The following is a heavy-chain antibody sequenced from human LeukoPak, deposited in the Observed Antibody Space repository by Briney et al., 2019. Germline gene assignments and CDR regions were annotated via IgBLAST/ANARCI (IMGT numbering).Heavy chain of an antibody. J-gene: IGHJ6*02. CDR3: ARLGSFYYYGMDV. Sequence: PSETLSLTCTVSGGSISSGGYYWSWIRQHPGKGLEWIGYIYYSGSTYYNPSLKSRVTISVDTSKNRFSLKLSSVTAADTAVYYCARLGSFYYYGMDVWGQGTTVTVSS. CDR1: GGSISSGGYY. V-gene: IGHV4-31*03. CDR2: IYYSGST.